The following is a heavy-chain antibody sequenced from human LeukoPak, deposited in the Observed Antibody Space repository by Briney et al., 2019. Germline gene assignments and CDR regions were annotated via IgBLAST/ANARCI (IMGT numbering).Heavy chain of an antibody. D-gene: IGHD3-3*01. J-gene: IGHJ4*02. Sequence: ASVKVSCKASGYTFTRYYMHWVRQAPGQGLEWMGWIKSNSGATECAQKFQGRVTMTRDTSISTAYMELITLTSGDTAVYYCARESGTTKGKFPNDYWGQGTLVTVSS. CDR3: ARESGTTKGKFPNDY. V-gene: IGHV1-2*02. CDR2: IKSNSGAT. CDR1: GYTFTRYY.